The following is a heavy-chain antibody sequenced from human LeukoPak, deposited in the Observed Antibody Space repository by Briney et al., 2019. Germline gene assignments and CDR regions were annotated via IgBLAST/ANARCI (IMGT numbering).Heavy chain of an antibody. CDR1: GFTFSSYG. D-gene: IGHD6-6*01. CDR3: AREYSSSSGGDY. V-gene: IGHV3-33*01. CDR2: IWYDGSNK. J-gene: IGHJ4*02. Sequence: GGSLRLSCAASGFTFSSYGMHGVRQAPGKGLEWVAIIWYDGSNKYYADSVKGRFTISRDNSKNTLYLQMNSLRAEDTAVYYCAREYSSSSGGDYWGQGTLVTVSS.